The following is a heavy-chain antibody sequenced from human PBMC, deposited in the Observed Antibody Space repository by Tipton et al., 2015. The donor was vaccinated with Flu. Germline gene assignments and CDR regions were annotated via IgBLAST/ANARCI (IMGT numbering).Heavy chain of an antibody. CDR2: IYYSGST. CDR1: GGSISSSSYY. J-gene: IGHJ4*02. Sequence: TLSLTCTVSGGSISSSSYYWGWIRQPPGKGLEWIGSIYYSGSTYYNPSLKSRVTISVDTSKNQFSLKLSSVTAADTAVYYCARDRGHYYDSSGEGYFDYWGQGTLVTVSS. V-gene: IGHV4-39*07. CDR3: ARDRGHYYDSSGEGYFDY. D-gene: IGHD3-22*01.